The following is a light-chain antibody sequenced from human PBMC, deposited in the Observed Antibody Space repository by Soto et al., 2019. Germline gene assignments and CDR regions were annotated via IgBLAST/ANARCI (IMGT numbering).Light chain of an antibody. CDR3: QQYNDNWT. Sequence: DIQMTQSPSTLSASVGDRVTITCRASQSISSWLAWYQQKPGTAPKLLIYKESTLQSGVPSRFSGSGSGTEFTLTISSLQPDDSATYYCQQYNDNWTFGQGTKVDIK. V-gene: IGKV1-5*03. J-gene: IGKJ1*01. CDR2: KES. CDR1: QSISSW.